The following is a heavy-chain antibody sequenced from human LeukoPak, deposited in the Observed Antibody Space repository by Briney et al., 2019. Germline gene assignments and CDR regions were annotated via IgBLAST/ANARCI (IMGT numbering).Heavy chain of an antibody. D-gene: IGHD6-19*01. CDR1: GGSISSYY. CDR2: IYYSGST. Sequence: SETLSLTCTVSGGSISSYYWSWIRQPPGKGLEWIGYIYYSGSTNYNPSLKSRVTISVDTSKNQFSLKLSSVTAADTAVYYCARVGRQWLVTDYWGQGTLVTVSS. V-gene: IGHV4-59*01. J-gene: IGHJ4*02. CDR3: ARVGRQWLVTDY.